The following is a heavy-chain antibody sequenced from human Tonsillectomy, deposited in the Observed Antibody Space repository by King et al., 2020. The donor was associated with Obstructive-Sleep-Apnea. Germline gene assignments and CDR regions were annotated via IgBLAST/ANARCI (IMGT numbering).Heavy chain of an antibody. Sequence: VQLVESGAEVKKPGASVKVSCKASGYTFTGYYIHWVRQAPGQGLEWMGWINPNSGGTNYAQKFQGWVTMTRDTSISTAYMELSRLRSDDTAVYYCARGLRYYDSRGYAPDYDYYGMDVWGQGTTVTVSS. D-gene: IGHD3-22*01. J-gene: IGHJ6*02. CDR2: INPNSGGT. CDR1: GYTFTGYY. V-gene: IGHV1-2*04. CDR3: ARGLRYYDSRGYAPDYDYYGMDV.